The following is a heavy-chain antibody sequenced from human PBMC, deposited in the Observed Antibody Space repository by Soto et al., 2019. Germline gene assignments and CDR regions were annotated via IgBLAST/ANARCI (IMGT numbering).Heavy chain of an antibody. CDR3: ARDLFSSGWSLDY. D-gene: IGHD6-19*01. Sequence: QVQLVESGGGVVQPGRSLRLSCAASGFTFSSYAMHWVRQDPGKGLEWVAVISYDGSNKYYADSVKGRFTISRDNSKNTLYLQMNSLRAEDTAVYYCARDLFSSGWSLDYWGQGTLVTVSS. V-gene: IGHV3-30-3*01. CDR1: GFTFSSYA. J-gene: IGHJ4*02. CDR2: ISYDGSNK.